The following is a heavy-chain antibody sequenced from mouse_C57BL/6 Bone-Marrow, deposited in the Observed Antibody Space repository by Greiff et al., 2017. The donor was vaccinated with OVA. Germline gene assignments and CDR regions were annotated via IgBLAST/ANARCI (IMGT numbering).Heavy chain of an antibody. J-gene: IGHJ1*03. V-gene: IGHV1-53*01. CDR2: INTSNGGT. CDR3: AVRGYFDV. CDR1: GYTFTSYW. D-gene: IGHD1-1*01. Sequence: QVQLQQSGTELVKPGASVKLSCKASGYTFTSYWMHWVKQRPGQGLEWIGYINTSNGGTNYNEKLKSQATLTVDKSSSTAYMQLSSLASADSAVYYCAVRGYFDVWGTGTTVTVSS.